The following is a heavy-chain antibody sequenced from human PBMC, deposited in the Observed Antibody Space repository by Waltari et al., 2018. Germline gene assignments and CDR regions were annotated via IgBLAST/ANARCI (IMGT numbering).Heavy chain of an antibody. D-gene: IGHD5-12*01. J-gene: IGHJ4*02. CDR1: GFTFSSYW. Sequence: EVQLVESGGGLVQPGGSLRLSCAASGFTFSSYWMSWVRQAPGKGLEWVANIKQRGREEYYVDSVKGRFTISRDNAKNSLYLQMSSLRAEDTAVYYCARLNSGYEGFDYWGQGTLVTVSS. CDR2: IKQRGREE. CDR3: ARLNSGYEGFDY. V-gene: IGHV3-7*01.